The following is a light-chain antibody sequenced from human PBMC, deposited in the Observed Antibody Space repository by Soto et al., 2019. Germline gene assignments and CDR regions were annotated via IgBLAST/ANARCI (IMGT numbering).Light chain of an antibody. J-gene: IGLJ1*01. CDR3: QSYDSSLTPFV. V-gene: IGLV1-40*01. Sequence: SVLTQPPSVSGAPGQRVAISCTGSSSNIGAEYDVHWYQQLPGTAPKRRIYGDNNRPPGGPDRFSGSKSGTSASLAITGLQPEDEADYYCQSYDSSLTPFVFGTGTKVTV. CDR1: SSNIGAEYD. CDR2: GDN.